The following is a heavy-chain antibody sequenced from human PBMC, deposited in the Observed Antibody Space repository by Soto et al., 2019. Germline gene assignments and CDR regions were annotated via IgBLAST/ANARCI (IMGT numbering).Heavy chain of an antibody. CDR3: IRGPRPSSVGTGAF. D-gene: IGHD3-10*01. V-gene: IGHV3-74*01. Sequence: GGSLRLSCAASGFVFNMYWMHWVRQVPGEGPEWVTRINDDGTRTDYADSAKGRFTISRDNAKDILYLQMNALRVDDTAVYYCIRGPRPSSVGTGAFWGQGTLVTVST. CDR2: INDDGTRT. CDR1: GFVFNMYW. J-gene: IGHJ4*02.